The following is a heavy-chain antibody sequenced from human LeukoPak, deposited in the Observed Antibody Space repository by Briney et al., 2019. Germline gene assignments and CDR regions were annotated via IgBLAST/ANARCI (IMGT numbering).Heavy chain of an antibody. CDR2: IRSKANSYAT. J-gene: IGHJ3*02. V-gene: IGHV3-73*01. CDR1: GFTFSGSA. CDR3: TSTVAGMDSLYAFDI. D-gene: IGHD6-19*01. Sequence: PGGSLRLSCAASGFTFSGSAMHWVRQASGKGLEWVGRIRSKANSYATAYAASVKGRFTISRDDSKNTAYLQMNSLKTEDTAVYYCTSTVAGMDSLYAFDIWGQGTMVTVSS.